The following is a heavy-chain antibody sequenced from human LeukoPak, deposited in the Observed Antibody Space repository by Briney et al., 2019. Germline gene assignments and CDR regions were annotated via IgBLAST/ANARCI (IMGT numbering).Heavy chain of an antibody. CDR3: TRGIAAGTADP. V-gene: IGHV3-73*01. CDR1: GFTFSGSA. Sequence: GGSLKLSCAASGFTFSGSAIHWVRQASGKGLEWVGRIRSKANSYATAYAASVKGRFTISRDDSKNTAYLQMNSLKTEDTAVYYCTRGIAAGTADPWGQGTLVTVSS. J-gene: IGHJ5*02. CDR2: IRSKANSYAT. D-gene: IGHD6-13*01.